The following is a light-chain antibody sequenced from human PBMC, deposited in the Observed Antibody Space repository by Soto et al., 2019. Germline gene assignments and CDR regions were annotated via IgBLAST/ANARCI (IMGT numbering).Light chain of an antibody. V-gene: IGKV3-20*01. J-gene: IGKJ1*01. Sequence: IVLPQSPGTLSSSPGERATLSCRASQTVTSNYLAWYQQKPGQAPRLLFFGASSRATGVPDRFSGSGSGTDFTLTISRLEPEDFAVYYCQQYGSSGTFGQGTKVDIK. CDR3: QQYGSSGT. CDR1: QTVTSNY. CDR2: GAS.